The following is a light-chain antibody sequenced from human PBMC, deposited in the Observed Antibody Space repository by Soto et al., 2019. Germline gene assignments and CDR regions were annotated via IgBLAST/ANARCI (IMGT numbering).Light chain of an antibody. CDR3: QQRQYWPPIT. CDR2: DAS. V-gene: IGKV3-11*01. Sequence: VLTQSPGTLSLSPGEGATLSCRASLNVNSYLAWYQQKPGQAPRLLIYDASNGAAGIPARFSGSGSGTDFTLTISSLEPEDFAIYYCQQRQYWPPITFGQGTRLEIK. CDR1: LNVNSY. J-gene: IGKJ5*01.